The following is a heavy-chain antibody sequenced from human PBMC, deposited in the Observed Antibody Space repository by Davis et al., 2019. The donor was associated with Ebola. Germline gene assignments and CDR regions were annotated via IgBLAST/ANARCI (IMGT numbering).Heavy chain of an antibody. CDR3: ARDHRRTGTTNYFYSMDV. Sequence: ASVKVSCKASGYTFTSYGINWVRQAPGQGLEWMGWISVSSDNADYAQKFQGRITITTVTSTSTVYMELGSLRSDDTAVYYCARDHRRTGTTNYFYSMDVWGKGTTITVSS. D-gene: IGHD1/OR15-1a*01. J-gene: IGHJ6*03. CDR1: GYTFTSYG. CDR2: ISVSSDNA. V-gene: IGHV1-18*01.